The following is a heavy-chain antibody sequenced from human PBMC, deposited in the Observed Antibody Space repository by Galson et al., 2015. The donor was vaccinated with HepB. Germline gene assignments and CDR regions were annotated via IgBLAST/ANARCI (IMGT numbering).Heavy chain of an antibody. V-gene: IGHV3-23*01. J-gene: IGHJ5*02. CDR3: AKDRSRGGPNGWFDP. D-gene: IGHD2-15*01. Sequence: SLRLSCAASGFTFSSYAMSWVRQAPGKGLEWVSAISGSGGSTYYADSVKGRFTISGDNSKNTLYLQMNSLRAEDTAVYYCAKDRSRGGPNGWFDPWGQGTLVTVSS. CDR2: ISGSGGST. CDR1: GFTFSSYA.